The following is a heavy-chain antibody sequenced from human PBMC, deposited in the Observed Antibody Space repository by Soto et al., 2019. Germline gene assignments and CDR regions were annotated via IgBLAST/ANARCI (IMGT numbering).Heavy chain of an antibody. J-gene: IGHJ5*02. D-gene: IGHD3-3*01. CDR2: VYSSGVT. V-gene: IGHV4-4*07. CDR3: ARGQRFYDWFDP. Sequence: KTSETLSLTGTVWGGSMTSYDCNWIRQPAGKGLEWIGRVYSSGVTHYNPSLKSRVTISLDTSKNQFSLRLLSVTDADTAVYFCARGQRFYDWFDPCGQRTLVTFSS. CDR1: GGSMTSYD.